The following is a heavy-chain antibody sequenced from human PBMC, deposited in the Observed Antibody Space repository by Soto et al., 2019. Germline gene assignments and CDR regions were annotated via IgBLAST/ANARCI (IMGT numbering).Heavy chain of an antibody. V-gene: IGHV4-39*01. J-gene: IGHJ4*02. Sequence: SETLSLTCTVSGGSIDSSSYHWAWIRQPPVKGLEWIGSIYYSGSTYYNPSLKSRVTISVDTSKNQFSLKLSSVTAADTAVYYGARFRIAPRYDFEYWGQGTRVNVSS. D-gene: IGHD2-21*01. CDR1: GGSIDSSSYH. CDR2: IYYSGST. CDR3: ARFRIAPRYDFEY.